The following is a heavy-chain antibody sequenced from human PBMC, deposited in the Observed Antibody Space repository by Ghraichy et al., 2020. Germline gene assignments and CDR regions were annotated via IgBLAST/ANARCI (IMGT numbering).Heavy chain of an antibody. CDR1: GYTFTVYY. CDR2: IDPNSGGT. Sequence: ASVKVSCKASGYTFTVYYIHWVRQAPGQGLEWMGHIDPNSGGTNYAQKFHGRVTMTRDTSISTAYMELSSLRSDDTAVYYCTRSYYGGNSWYFDIWGRGTLVTVS. CDR3: TRSYYGGNSWYFDI. V-gene: IGHV1-2*06. J-gene: IGHJ2*01. D-gene: IGHD4-23*01.